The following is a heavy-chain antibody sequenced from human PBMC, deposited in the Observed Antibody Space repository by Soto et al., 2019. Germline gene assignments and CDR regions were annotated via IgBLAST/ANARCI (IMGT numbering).Heavy chain of an antibody. J-gene: IGHJ4*02. CDR2: ISSSSSTI. Sequence: GGSLRLSCAASGFTFSSYSMNWVRQAPGKGLEWVSYISSSSSTIYYADSVKGRFTISRDNAKNSLYLQMNSLRAEDTAVYYCARDDYYDILTGTTAYYFDYWGQGTLVTVSS. V-gene: IGHV3-48*01. D-gene: IGHD3-9*01. CDR1: GFTFSSYS. CDR3: ARDDYYDILTGTTAYYFDY.